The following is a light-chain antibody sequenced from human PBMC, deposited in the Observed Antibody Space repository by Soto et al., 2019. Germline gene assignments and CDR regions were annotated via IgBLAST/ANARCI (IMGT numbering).Light chain of an antibody. V-gene: IGLV2-14*01. J-gene: IGLJ1*01. CDR3: SSKTSSSSPFV. CDR1: TSDVGAYNY. Sequence: QSALTQPASVSGSPGQSITISCTGSTSDVGAYNYVSWYKHHPGQAPQLMIYEVSNRPSGVSNRFSGSKSGNTASLTISGLQADDEGDYYCSSKTSSSSPFVFETGTKVTVL. CDR2: EVS.